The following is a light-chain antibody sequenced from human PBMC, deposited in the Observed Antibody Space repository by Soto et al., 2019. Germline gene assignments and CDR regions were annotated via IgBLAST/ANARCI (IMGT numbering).Light chain of an antibody. CDR2: VGTGGIVG. J-gene: IGLJ2*01. CDR1: SGYSNYK. CDR3: GADHGSGSNFGWVV. Sequence: QLVLTQPPSASASLGASVTLTCTLSSGYSNYKVDWYQQRPGKGPRFVMRVGTGGIVGSKGDGIPDRFSVLGSGLNRYLTIKNIQEEDESDYHCGADHGSGSNFGWVVFGGGTKLTVL. V-gene: IGLV9-49*01.